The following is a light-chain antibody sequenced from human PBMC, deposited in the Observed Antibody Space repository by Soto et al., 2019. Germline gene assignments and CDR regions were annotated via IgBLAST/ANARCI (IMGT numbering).Light chain of an antibody. CDR1: QDIRTS. Sequence: DIQMTQSPSSLSASVGARVSITCQASQDIRTSLSWFQQKPGRAPKLLIYGASYLESGVPSRFRGSGSVTDFTFTISSLQPEDIATYYCQHYDNLPPFTFGPGTKVDIK. J-gene: IGKJ3*01. V-gene: IGKV1-33*01. CDR3: QHYDNLPPFT. CDR2: GAS.